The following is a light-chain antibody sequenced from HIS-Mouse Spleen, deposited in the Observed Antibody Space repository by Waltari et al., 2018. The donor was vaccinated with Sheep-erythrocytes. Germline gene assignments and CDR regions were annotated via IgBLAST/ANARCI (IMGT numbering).Light chain of an antibody. CDR3: YSTDSCGNHYV. CDR2: QDT. J-gene: IGLJ1*01. V-gene: IGLV3-10*01. CDR1: KLGDKY. Sequence: SSELTQPPSVSVSPRQTASITCSGDKLGDKYACWYQQKPGQSPVLVIYQDTERPSGIPELFSDSSSAKMATLTISGAQVEDEAEYYSYSTDSCGNHYVFGTETKVTVL.